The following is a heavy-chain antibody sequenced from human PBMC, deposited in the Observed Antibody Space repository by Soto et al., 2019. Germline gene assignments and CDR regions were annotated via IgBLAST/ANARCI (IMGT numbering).Heavy chain of an antibody. V-gene: IGHV3-30*18. CDR1: GFTFSSYG. J-gene: IGHJ6*02. D-gene: IGHD4-17*01. CDR3: AKDQYGDYEIGYGMDV. Sequence: QVQLVESGGGVVQPGRSLRLSCAASGFTFSSYGMHWVRQAPGKGLEWVAVISYDGSNKYYADSVKGRFTIFRDNSKNTLYLQMNSLRAEDTAMYYCAKDQYGDYEIGYGMDVWGQGTTVTVSS. CDR2: ISYDGSNK.